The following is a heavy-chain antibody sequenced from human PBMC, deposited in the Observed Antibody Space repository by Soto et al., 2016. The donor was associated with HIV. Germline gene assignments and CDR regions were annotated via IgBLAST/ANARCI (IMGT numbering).Heavy chain of an antibody. CDR3: TRVVAPQKGDWFDP. CDR1: GYTFSNYG. Sequence: QVQLVQSGAEVKKPGASVKVSCKASGYTFSNYGFSWVRQAPGQGLEWMGWISAYNGNTNYAQKFQGRLTMTADTSTDTAYMELSSLRSEDTAVYYCTRVVAPQKGDWFDPWGQGTLVTVSS. CDR2: ISAYNGNT. J-gene: IGHJ5*02. V-gene: IGHV1-18*01. D-gene: IGHD5-12*01.